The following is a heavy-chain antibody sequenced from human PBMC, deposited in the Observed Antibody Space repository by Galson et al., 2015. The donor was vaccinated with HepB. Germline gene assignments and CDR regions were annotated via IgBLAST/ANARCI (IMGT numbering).Heavy chain of an antibody. CDR1: GYTFTSYA. V-gene: IGHV1-3*01. J-gene: IGHJ4*02. CDR3: ARAIVPAAIRPFDY. Sequence: SVKVSCKASGYTFTSYAMHWVRQAPGQRLEWMGWINAGNGNTTYSQKFQGRVTITRETSASTAYMELSSLRSEDTAVYYCARAIVPAAIRPFDYWGQGTLVTVSS. CDR2: INAGNGNT. D-gene: IGHD2-2*01.